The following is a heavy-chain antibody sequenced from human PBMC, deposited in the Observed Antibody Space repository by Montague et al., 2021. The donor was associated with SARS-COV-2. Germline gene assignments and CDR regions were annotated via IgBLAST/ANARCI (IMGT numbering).Heavy chain of an antibody. CDR2: IYYSGST. CDR3: VRQPGQRLPREWFWFDP. J-gene: IGHJ5*02. V-gene: IGHV4-39*01. CDR1: GGSISSTSYY. D-gene: IGHD6-25*01. Sequence: SETLSLTCTVSGGSISSTSYYWGWIRQPPGKGLEWIGSIYYSGSTYYNPSLKSRVTISVDTSKNQFSLKLSSVTAADTAVYYCVRQPGQRLPREWFWFDPWGQGTLVTVSS.